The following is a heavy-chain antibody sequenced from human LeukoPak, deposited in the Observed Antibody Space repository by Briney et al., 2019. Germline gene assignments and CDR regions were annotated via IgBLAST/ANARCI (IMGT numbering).Heavy chain of an antibody. J-gene: IGHJ4*02. CDR2: IKQDGSDK. D-gene: IGHD1-26*01. V-gene: IGHV3-7*01. CDR3: ARGEGLGTTNGGYYFAY. Sequence: GGSLRLSCATSGFTFSNYWMSWVRRAPWKGLEWVANIKQDGSDKYYVGSVKGRFTISRDNAKNSLYLQMNTLRAEDTAVYYCARGEGLGTTNGGYYFAYWGQGSLVIVSS. CDR1: GFTFSNYW.